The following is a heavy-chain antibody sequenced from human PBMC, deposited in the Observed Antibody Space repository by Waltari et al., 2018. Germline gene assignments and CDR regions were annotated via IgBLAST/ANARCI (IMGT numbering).Heavy chain of an antibody. J-gene: IGHJ3*02. Sequence: QVQLQQWGAGLLKPSETLSLTCAVYGGSFSGYYWSWIRQPPGKGLEWIGEINHSGSTNYTPSLKSRVTISVDTSKNQFSLKLSSGTAADTAVYYCARGRAAAGRGGAFDIWGQGTMVTVSS. V-gene: IGHV4-34*01. CDR1: GGSFSGYY. CDR3: ARGRAAAGRGGAFDI. D-gene: IGHD6-13*01. CDR2: INHSGST.